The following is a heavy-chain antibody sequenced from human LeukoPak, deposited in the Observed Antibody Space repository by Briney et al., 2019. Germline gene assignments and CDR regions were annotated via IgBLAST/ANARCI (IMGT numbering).Heavy chain of an antibody. V-gene: IGHV3-30*01. Sequence: PGSSLRLSCAASGFTFSRNVMHWVRQAPGKGLEWVALISYDGNNKFYADSVKGRFTISRDNYRNTLYLQMNSLRGEDAAVYSCARGGVPTGPYYYFYYMDVWGKGTAVTVSS. CDR2: ISYDGNNK. CDR3: ARGGVPTGPYYYFYYMDV. J-gene: IGHJ6*03. CDR1: GFTFSRNV. D-gene: IGHD1-14*01.